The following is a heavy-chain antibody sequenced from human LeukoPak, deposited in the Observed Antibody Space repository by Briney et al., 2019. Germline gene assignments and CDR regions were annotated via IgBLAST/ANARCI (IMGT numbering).Heavy chain of an antibody. CDR1: GLTFDNYA. V-gene: IGHV3-23*01. CDR3: AKDLYPLGRAEYFQH. D-gene: IGHD2-2*02. Sequence: HPGGSLRLSCEASGLTFDNYAMSWVRQAPGKGLEWVSAISNSGVSTHYADSVKGRFTISRDNSKNTLFLHMNTLRADDMAVYYCAKDLYPLGRAEYFQHWGQGALVTVSS. J-gene: IGHJ1*01. CDR2: ISNSGVST.